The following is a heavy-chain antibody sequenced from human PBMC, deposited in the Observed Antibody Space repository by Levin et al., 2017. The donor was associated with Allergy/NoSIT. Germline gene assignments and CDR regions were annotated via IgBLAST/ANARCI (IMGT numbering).Heavy chain of an antibody. Sequence: SCIVSGGSISSYHWSWIRQPPGKGLEWIGYIYYSGSTNYNPSLKSRVTISVDTSKNQFSLTLNSVTAADTAVYYCARDRVVASSGTYYYYGMAVWGQGTTVTVSS. V-gene: IGHV4-59*01. CDR2: IYYSGST. J-gene: IGHJ6*02. CDR1: GGSISSYH. CDR3: ARDRVVASSGTYYYYGMAV. D-gene: IGHD2-15*01.